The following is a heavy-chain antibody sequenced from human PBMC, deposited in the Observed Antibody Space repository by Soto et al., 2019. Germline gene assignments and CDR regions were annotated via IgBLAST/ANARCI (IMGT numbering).Heavy chain of an antibody. J-gene: IGHJ5*02. V-gene: IGHV4-59*08. Sequence: PSETLSLTCTVSGGSIRTHYWTWIRQPPGKGLEWIAYMYHSGTTNYNPSLKSRATISVDTSKNQLSLNLYSVTAADTALYYCARLPAVSGSLAWFDPWGQGTLVTVSS. CDR3: ARLPAVSGSLAWFDP. CDR2: MYHSGTT. CDR1: GGSIRTHY. D-gene: IGHD3-10*01.